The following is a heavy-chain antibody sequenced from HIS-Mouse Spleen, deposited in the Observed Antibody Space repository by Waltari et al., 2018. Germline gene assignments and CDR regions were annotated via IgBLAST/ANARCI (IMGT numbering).Heavy chain of an antibody. CDR2: IYYSGST. Sequence: QLQLQESGPGLVKPSETLSLTCTVPGGSHSSRSYYWGWIRQPLGKGLGWIGSIYYSGSTYYNPSLKSRVTISVDTSKNQFSLKLSSVTAADTAVYYCAREIPYSSSWYDWYFDLWGRGTLVTVSS. D-gene: IGHD6-13*01. CDR3: AREIPYSSSWYDWYFDL. CDR1: GGSHSSRSYY. J-gene: IGHJ2*01. V-gene: IGHV4-39*07.